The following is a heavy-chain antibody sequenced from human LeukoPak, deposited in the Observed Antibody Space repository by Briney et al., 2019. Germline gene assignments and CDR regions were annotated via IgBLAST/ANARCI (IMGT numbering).Heavy chain of an antibody. CDR1: GSTFSSYA. Sequence: SVKVSCKASGSTFSSYAISWVRQAPGQGLEWMGRIIPIFGIANYAQKFQGRVTITADKSTSTAYMELSSLRSEDTAVYYCARSYYDSSGYYYSHLDYYYGMDVWGQGTTVTVSS. V-gene: IGHV1-69*04. D-gene: IGHD3-22*01. CDR3: ARSYYDSSGYYYSHLDYYYGMDV. CDR2: IIPIFGIA. J-gene: IGHJ6*02.